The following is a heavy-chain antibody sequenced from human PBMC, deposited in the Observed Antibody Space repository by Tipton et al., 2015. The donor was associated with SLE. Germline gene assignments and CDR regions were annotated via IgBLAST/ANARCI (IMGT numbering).Heavy chain of an antibody. D-gene: IGHD7-27*01. V-gene: IGHV4-59*01. CDR1: GDSITNYY. CDR2: IYYSGTT. Sequence: LSLTCTVSGDSITNYYWNWIRQPPGKGLEWIGYIYYSGTTNFNPSLKSRVTISVDTSKNQFSLNLSSVTAADTAVYYCARQGAWGSNDYWGPGTLVTVSS. J-gene: IGHJ4*02. CDR3: ARQGAWGSNDY.